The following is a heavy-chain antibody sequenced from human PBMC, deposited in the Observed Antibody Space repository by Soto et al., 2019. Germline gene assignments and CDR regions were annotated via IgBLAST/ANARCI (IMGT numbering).Heavy chain of an antibody. D-gene: IGHD1-26*01. V-gene: IGHV3-23*01. CDR2: ISGSGGST. CDR3: ATDVSGSYPPIDY. J-gene: IGHJ4*02. Sequence: GGPLRLFCAASGFTFSSYAMSWVRQAPGKGLEWVSAISGSGGSTYYADSVKGRFTISRDNSKNTLYLQMNSLRAVDTAVYYCATDVSGSYPPIDYWGQGTLVTVSS. CDR1: GFTFSSYA.